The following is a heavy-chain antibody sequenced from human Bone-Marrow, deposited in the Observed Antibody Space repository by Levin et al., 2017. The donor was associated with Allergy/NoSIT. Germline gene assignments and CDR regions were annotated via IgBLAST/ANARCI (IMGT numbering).Heavy chain of an antibody. CDR1: DASVISFYDY. CDR2: VYYSGST. V-gene: IGHV4-61*01. Sequence: SSETLSLTCTVSDASVISFYDYWSWLRQPPGKGLEWIGYVYYSGSTSYNPSLKSRVTISVDTSKTQFSLQLHSVTAADTAVYYRARGTDGYNYGLDAWGQGTLVTVSS. J-gene: IGHJ5*02. CDR3: ARGTDGYNYGLDA. D-gene: IGHD5-24*01.